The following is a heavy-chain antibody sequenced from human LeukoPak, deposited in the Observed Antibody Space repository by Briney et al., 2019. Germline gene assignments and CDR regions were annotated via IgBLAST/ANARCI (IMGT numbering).Heavy chain of an antibody. CDR2: IYYSGST. V-gene: IGHV4-61*01. D-gene: IGHD6-19*01. Sequence: SETLSLTCTVSGGSVSSGSYYWRWIRQPPGKGLEWIGYIYYSGSTNYNPSLKSRVTISVDMSKNQFSLKLSFVTAADTAVYYCASFGYSSGWSIDYWGQGSLVTVSS. CDR1: GGSVSSGSYY. J-gene: IGHJ4*02. CDR3: ASFGYSSGWSIDY.